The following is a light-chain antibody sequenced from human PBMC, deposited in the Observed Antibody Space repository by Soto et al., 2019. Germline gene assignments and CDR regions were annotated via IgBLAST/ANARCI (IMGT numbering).Light chain of an antibody. Sequence: QSALTQPRSVSGSPGQSVTISCTGTSSDVGGYNYVSWYQQHPGKAPTLMIYDVTKRPSGVFDRFSGSKPGNTASLTISGLQAEDEADYYCCSYAASNAVVFGGGTKLTVL. CDR2: DVT. J-gene: IGLJ2*01. CDR3: CSYAASNAVV. CDR1: SSDVGGYNY. V-gene: IGLV2-11*01.